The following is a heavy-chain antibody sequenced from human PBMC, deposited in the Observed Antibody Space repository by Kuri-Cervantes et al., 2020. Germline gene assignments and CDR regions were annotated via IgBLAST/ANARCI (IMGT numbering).Heavy chain of an antibody. V-gene: IGHV3-23*01. CDR2: ISGSGGST. Sequence: GESLKISCAASGFTFDDYGMSWVRQAPGKGLEWVSAISGSGGSTYYADSVKGRFTISRDNSKNTLYLQMNSLRAEDTAVYYCAKAGPVAGTSPWGQGTLVTVSS. D-gene: IGHD6-19*01. CDR3: AKAGPVAGTSP. J-gene: IGHJ5*02. CDR1: GFTFDDYG.